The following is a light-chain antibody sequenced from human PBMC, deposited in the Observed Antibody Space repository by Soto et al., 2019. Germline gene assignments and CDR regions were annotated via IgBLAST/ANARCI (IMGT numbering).Light chain of an antibody. Sequence: QSVLTQPASVSGSPGQSITISCTGTSSDVGGYNYVSWYQQHPGKAPKLMIYDVSNRPSGVSNRFSGSKSGNTAFLTISGLQAEDEADYYCSSYTSSSTLYYVFGTGTKVTVL. CDR2: DVS. J-gene: IGLJ1*01. CDR1: SSDVGGYNY. CDR3: SSYTSSSTLYYV. V-gene: IGLV2-14*01.